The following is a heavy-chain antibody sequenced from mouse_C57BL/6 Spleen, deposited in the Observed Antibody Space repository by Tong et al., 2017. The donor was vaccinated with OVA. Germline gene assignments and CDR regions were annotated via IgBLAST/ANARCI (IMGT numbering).Heavy chain of an antibody. D-gene: IGHD2-4*01. V-gene: IGHV5-4*01. CDR2: ISDGGSYT. CDR1: GFTFSSYA. CDR3: ARLDDYDDGAWFAY. J-gene: IGHJ3*01. Sequence: EVQLQESGGGLVKPGGSLKLSCAASGFTFSSYAMSWVRQTPEKRLEWVATISDGGSYTYYPDNVKGRFTISRDNAKNNLYLQMSHLKSEDTAMYYCARLDDYDDGAWFAYWGQGTLVTVSA.